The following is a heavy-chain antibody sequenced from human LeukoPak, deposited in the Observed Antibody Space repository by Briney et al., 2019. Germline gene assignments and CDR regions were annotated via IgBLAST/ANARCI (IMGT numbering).Heavy chain of an antibody. V-gene: IGHV1-2*04. CDR2: INPNSGGT. Sequence: ASVKVSCKASGYTFTGYYMHWVRQAPGQGLEWMGWINPNSGGTNYAQKFQGWVTMTRDTSISTAYMELRALGSDDTAVYYCARDAQTWGSFFYFDNWGQGTLVTVSS. CDR1: GYTFTGYY. CDR3: ARDAQTWGSFFYFDN. D-gene: IGHD7-27*01. J-gene: IGHJ4*02.